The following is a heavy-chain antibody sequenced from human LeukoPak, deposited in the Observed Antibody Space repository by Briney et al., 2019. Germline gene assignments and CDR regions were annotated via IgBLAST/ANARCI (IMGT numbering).Heavy chain of an antibody. CDR2: ISSSSSYT. V-gene: IGHV3-21*01. CDR1: GFTFSSYS. Sequence: GGSLRLSCAASGFTFSSYSMNWVRQAPGKGLEWVSSISSSSSYTYYADSVKGRFTISRDNAKNSLYLQMNSLRAEDTAVYYCAREIAAGSYDYWGQGTLVTVSS. D-gene: IGHD6-13*01. CDR3: AREIAAGSYDY. J-gene: IGHJ4*02.